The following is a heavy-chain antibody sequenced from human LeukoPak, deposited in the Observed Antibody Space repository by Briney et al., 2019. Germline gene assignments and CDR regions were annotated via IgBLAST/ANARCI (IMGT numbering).Heavy chain of an antibody. D-gene: IGHD4-23*01. CDR3: AKDSGGNQFSYYMDV. Sequence: GXSLRLSCAASGFTFSNYGIHWVRQAPGKGLEWVAFIWYDGSNKYYADSVKGRFTISRDNSKNTLYLQMNSLRAEDTAVYYCAKDSGGNQFSYYMDVWSKGTTVTVSS. V-gene: IGHV3-30*02. J-gene: IGHJ6*03. CDR2: IWYDGSNK. CDR1: GFTFSNYG.